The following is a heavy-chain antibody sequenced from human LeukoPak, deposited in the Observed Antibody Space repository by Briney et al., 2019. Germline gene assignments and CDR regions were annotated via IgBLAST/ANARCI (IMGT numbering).Heavy chain of an antibody. D-gene: IGHD6-13*01. CDR2: IYYSGST. CDR1: GGSISSSSYY. J-gene: IGHJ6*03. Sequence: PSETLSLTCTVSGGSISSSSYYWSWIRQPPGKGLEWIGYIYYSGSTNYNPSLKSRVTISVDTSKNQFSLKLSSVTAADTAVYYCAREPVGSWPYYYYYMDVWGKGTTVTVSS. V-gene: IGHV4-61*01. CDR3: AREPVGSWPYYYYYMDV.